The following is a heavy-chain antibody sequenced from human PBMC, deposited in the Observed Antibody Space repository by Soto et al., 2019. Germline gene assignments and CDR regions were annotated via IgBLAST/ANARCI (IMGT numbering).Heavy chain of an antibody. D-gene: IGHD2-2*01. CDR2: IIPIFGTA. J-gene: IGHJ6*02. Sequence: SLKVSSKASGATFSSYGISWVRQAHGQGLEWMGGIIPIFGTANYAQKFQGRVTITADESTSTAYMELSSLRSEDTAVYYRARVAVLVPAALAYYYYYGMDVWGQGTTVTVSS. CDR1: GATFSSYG. CDR3: ARVAVLVPAALAYYYYYGMDV. V-gene: IGHV1-69*13.